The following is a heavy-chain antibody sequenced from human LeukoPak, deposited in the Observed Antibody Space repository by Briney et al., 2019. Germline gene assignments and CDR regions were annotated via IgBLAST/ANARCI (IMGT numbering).Heavy chain of an antibody. CDR3: ARGDPHADL. V-gene: IGHV3-48*03. CDR2: ITISGHTK. J-gene: IGHJ5*02. CDR1: GFDLNTYE. Sequence: AGSLRLSCVASGFDLNTYEMNWIRQAPGKGLEWIADITISGHTKNYADSVKGRFTISRDNAGTSLYLQMNSLRVEDTGVYYCARGDPHADLWGQGTLVTVSS.